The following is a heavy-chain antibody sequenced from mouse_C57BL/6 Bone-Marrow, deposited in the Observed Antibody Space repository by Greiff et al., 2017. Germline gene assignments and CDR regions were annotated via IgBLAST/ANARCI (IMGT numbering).Heavy chain of an antibody. CDR2: INPSNGGT. V-gene: IGHV1-53*01. D-gene: IGHD2-3*01. J-gene: IGHJ4*01. Sequence: QVQLQQPGTELVKPGASVKLSCKASGYTFTSYWMHWVKQRPGQGLEWIGNINPSNGGTNYNEKFKSKATLPVDTSSSTAYMQLSSLTSENSAVYDCARGGLLCYYAMDYWGQGTSVTVSS. CDR1: GYTFTSYW. CDR3: ARGGLLCYYAMDY.